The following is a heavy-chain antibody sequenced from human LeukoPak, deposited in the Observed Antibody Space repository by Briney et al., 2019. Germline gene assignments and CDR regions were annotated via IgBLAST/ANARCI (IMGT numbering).Heavy chain of an antibody. CDR1: GFTFSTYA. J-gene: IGHJ4*02. V-gene: IGHV3-23*01. CDR3: AKGHDYFGGKFFDF. CDR2: TSSGSGNI. D-gene: IGHD3-16*01. Sequence: GGSLRLSCAASGFTFSTYAMHWVRQAPGKGLEWVSGTSSGSGNIYYADSVKGRFTISRDNSKNNLYLQMNSLRAEDTAVYYCAKGHDYFGGKFFDFWGQGTLVTVSS.